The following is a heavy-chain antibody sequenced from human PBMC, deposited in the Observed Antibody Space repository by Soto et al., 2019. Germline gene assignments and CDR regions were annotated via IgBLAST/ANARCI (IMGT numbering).Heavy chain of an antibody. CDR2: INHSGST. V-gene: IGHV4-34*01. CDR1: GGSFSGYY. Sequence: SETLSLTCAVYGGSFSGYYWSWIRQPPGKGLEWIGEINHSGSTNYNPSLKSRVTISVDTSKNQFSLKLSSVTAADTAVYYCARAYDFWRRNWFDPWGQGTLVTVSS. J-gene: IGHJ5*02. CDR3: ARAYDFWRRNWFDP. D-gene: IGHD3-3*01.